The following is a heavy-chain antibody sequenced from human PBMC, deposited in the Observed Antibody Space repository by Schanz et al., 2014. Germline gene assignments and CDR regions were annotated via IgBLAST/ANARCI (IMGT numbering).Heavy chain of an antibody. CDR3: ARDGYRNGRPFDH. J-gene: IGHJ4*02. CDR2: ISHNSHYT. D-gene: IGHD5-18*01. CDR1: GFTFSDYY. V-gene: IGHV3-11*06. Sequence: VKLVESGGAVVRPGGSLRLSCAASGFTFSDYYMSWIRQAPGKGLEWVSYISHNSHYTNYADSVKGRFTISRDTAENSVYLQMNSLRAEDTAVYYCARDGYRNGRPFDHWGQGTRVTVSA.